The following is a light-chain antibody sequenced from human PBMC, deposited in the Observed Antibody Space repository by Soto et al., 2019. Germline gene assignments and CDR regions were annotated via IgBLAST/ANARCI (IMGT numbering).Light chain of an antibody. CDR2: EVT. V-gene: IGLV2-14*01. CDR1: SSDIGGSKY. Sequence: QSALTQPASVSGSPGRPISISCTGTSSDIGGSKYVSWYQQHPGKAPKLLIYEVTYRPSGVSDRFSGSKSGNTASLTVSGLQTEDEGDYYCTSYTSSGTVYVFGTGTKVTV. J-gene: IGLJ1*01. CDR3: TSYTSSGTVYV.